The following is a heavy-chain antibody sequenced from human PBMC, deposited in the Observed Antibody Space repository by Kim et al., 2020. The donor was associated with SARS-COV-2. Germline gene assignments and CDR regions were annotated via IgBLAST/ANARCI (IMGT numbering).Heavy chain of an antibody. V-gene: IGHV5-51*01. D-gene: IGHD4-17*01. Sequence: FQGQVTISGDKSISTAYLQWSSLKASDTAMYYCARRLKYGDRKYYFDNWGQGTLVTVSS. J-gene: IGHJ4*02. CDR3: ARRLKYGDRKYYFDN.